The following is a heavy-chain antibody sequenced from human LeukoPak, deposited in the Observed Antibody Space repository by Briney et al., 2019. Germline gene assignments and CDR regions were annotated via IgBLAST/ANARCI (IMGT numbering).Heavy chain of an antibody. Sequence: SETLSLTCTVSGGSISSHYWSWIRQPPGKGLEWIGYIYYSGSTNYNPSLKSRVTISVDTSKNQFSLKLSSVTAADTAVYYCARDEIRGKGYYYYYMDVWGKGTTVTVSS. CDR2: IYYSGST. J-gene: IGHJ6*03. CDR1: GGSISSHY. V-gene: IGHV4-59*11. CDR3: ARDEIRGKGYYYYYMDV.